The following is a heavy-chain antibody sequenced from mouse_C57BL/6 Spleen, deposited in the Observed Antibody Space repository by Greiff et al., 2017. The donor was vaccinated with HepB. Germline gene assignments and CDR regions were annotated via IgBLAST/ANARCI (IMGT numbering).Heavy chain of an antibody. D-gene: IGHD1-1*01. CDR2: ISNGGGST. J-gene: IGHJ1*03. CDR1: GFTFSDYY. V-gene: IGHV5-12*01. CDR3: ARQGFTTVVSYFDV. Sequence: EVMLVESGGGLVQPGGSLKLSCAASGFTFSDYYMYWVRQTPEKRLEWVAYISNGGGSTYYPDTVKGRFTISRDNAKNTLYLQMSRLKSEDTAMYYCARQGFTTVVSYFDVWGTGTTVTVSS.